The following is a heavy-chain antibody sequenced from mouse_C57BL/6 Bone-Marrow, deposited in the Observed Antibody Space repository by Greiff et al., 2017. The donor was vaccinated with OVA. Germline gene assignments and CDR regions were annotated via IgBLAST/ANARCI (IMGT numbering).Heavy chain of an antibody. CDR1: GYAFSSYW. CDR2: IYPGDGDT. V-gene: IGHV1-80*01. J-gene: IGHJ2*01. CDR3: ARLDSSGSSYYFDY. D-gene: IGHD3-2*02. Sequence: VQLQESGAELVKPGASVKISCKASGYAFSSYWMNWVKQRPGKGLEWIGQIYPGDGDTNYNGKFKGKATLTADKSSSTAYMQLSSLTSEDSAVYFCARLDSSGSSYYFDYWGQGTTLTVSS.